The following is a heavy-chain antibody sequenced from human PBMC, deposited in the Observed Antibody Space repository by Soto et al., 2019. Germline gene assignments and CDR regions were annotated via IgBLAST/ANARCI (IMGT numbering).Heavy chain of an antibody. D-gene: IGHD2-21*02. J-gene: IGHJ5*02. V-gene: IGHV4-30-4*01. CDR2: IYYSGST. CDR1: GGSISSGDYY. Sequence: PSETLSLTCTVSGGSISSGDYYWSWIRQPPGKGLEWIGYIYYSGSTYYTPSLKSRVTISVDTSKNQFSLKLSSVTAADTAVYYCARAMVVTQIWFDPWGQGTLVTVSS. CDR3: ARAMVVTQIWFDP.